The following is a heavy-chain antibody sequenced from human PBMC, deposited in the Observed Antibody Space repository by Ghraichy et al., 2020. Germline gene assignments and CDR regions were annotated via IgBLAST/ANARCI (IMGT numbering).Heavy chain of an antibody. CDR2: IYYSGST. CDR1: GGSISSSSYY. V-gene: IGHV4-39*01. Sequence: SETLSLTCTVSGGSISSSSYYWGWIRQPPGKGLEWIGSIYYSGSTYYNPSLKSRVTISVDTSKNQFSLKLSSVTAADTAVYYCARHDYGDYSYWYFDLWGRGTLVTVSS. CDR3: ARHDYGDYSYWYFDL. J-gene: IGHJ2*01. D-gene: IGHD4-17*01.